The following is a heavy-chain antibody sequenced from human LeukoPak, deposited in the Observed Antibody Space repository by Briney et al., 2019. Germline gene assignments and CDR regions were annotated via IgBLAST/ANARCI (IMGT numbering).Heavy chain of an antibody. Sequence: GGSLRLSCAASGFTFSSYAMHWVRQAPGKGLEYVSAISSNGGSTYYANSVKGRFTISRDNSKNTLYLQMGSLRAEDMAVYYCARVDYYDSSGYLGYWGQGTLVTVSS. CDR1: GFTFSSYA. CDR3: ARVDYYDSSGYLGY. V-gene: IGHV3-64*01. J-gene: IGHJ4*02. D-gene: IGHD3-22*01. CDR2: ISSNGGST.